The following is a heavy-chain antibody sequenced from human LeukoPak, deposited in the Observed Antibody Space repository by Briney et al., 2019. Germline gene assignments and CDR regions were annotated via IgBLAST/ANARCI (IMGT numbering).Heavy chain of an antibody. Sequence: GGSLRLSCAATGLTVSSNYMSLVRQAPGKGLEWVSAISGSGGSTYYADSVKGRFTISRDNSKNTLYLQMNSLRAEDTAVYYCAKLGFGESPYYFDYWGQGTLVTVSS. V-gene: IGHV3-23*01. CDR3: AKLGFGESPYYFDY. D-gene: IGHD3-10*01. CDR1: GLTVSSNY. J-gene: IGHJ4*02. CDR2: ISGSGGST.